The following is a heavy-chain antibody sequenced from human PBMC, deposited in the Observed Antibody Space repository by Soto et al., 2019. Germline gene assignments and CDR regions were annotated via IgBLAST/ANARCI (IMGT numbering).Heavy chain of an antibody. D-gene: IGHD3-10*01. CDR1: GDSISPYY. J-gene: IGHJ3*02. V-gene: IGHV4-59*01. CDR3: ARVWGGAFDI. CDR2: IYYSGST. Sequence: PSETLSLTCIVSGDSISPYYWTWIRKPPGKGLEWIGHIYYSGSTNYNPSLKSRVTISVDTSKNQFSLKLSSVTAADTAVYYCARVWGGAFDIWGQGTMVTVSS.